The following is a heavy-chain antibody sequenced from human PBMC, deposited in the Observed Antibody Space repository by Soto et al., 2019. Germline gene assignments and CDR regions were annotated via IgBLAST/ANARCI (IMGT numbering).Heavy chain of an antibody. Sequence: SGPTLVNPTQTLTLTCTSSGFSLSTSGMCVSWIRQPPGKALEWLALIDWDDDKYYSTSLKTRLTISKDTSKNQVVLPMTNMDPVDTATYYCARIGGGRGVRPNYYGMDVWGQGTTVTVSS. D-gene: IGHD3-10*01. CDR2: IDWDDDK. J-gene: IGHJ6*02. V-gene: IGHV2-70*01. CDR3: ARIGGGRGVRPNYYGMDV. CDR1: GFSLSTSGMC.